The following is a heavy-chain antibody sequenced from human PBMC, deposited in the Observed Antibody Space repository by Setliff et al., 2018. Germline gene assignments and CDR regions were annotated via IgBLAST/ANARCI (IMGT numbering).Heavy chain of an antibody. CDR2: ISNSGGEI. D-gene: IGHD1-26*01. CDR3: AKDVGLLSYFDL. V-gene: IGHV3-23*01. CDR1: GFTFNNYF. Sequence: PGGSLRLSCAASGFTFNNYFMIWVRQAPGKGLEWVSSISNSGGEIHYADSVKGRFTISRDNPRSTLYLQMNSLRAEDTASYYCAKDVGLLSYFDLWGRGTLVTVSS. J-gene: IGHJ2*01.